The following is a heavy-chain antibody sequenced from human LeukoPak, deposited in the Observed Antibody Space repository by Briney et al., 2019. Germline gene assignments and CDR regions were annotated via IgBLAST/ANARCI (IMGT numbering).Heavy chain of an antibody. D-gene: IGHD5-18*01. J-gene: IGHJ6*03. V-gene: IGHV1-8*01. CDR2: MNPNSGNT. CDR3: ARSTDAAMVYYYYHMDV. CDR1: GYTFTSYD. Sequence: ASVKVSCKASGYTFTSYDINWVRQATGQGLEWMGWMNPNSGNTAYAQKFQGRVTMTRNTSISTAYMELSSLRSEDTAVYYCARSTDAAMVYYYYHMDVWGKGTTVT.